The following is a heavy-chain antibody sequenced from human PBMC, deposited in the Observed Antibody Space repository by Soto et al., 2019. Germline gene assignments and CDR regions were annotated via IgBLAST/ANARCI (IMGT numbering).Heavy chain of an antibody. CDR2: ISYDGGNK. J-gene: IGHJ4*02. Sequence: HVQLVESGGGVVQPGRSLRLSCATSGFAFSNYGMHWVRQAPGKGLEWVAVISYDGGNKYYADSVKGRFTISRDNSKNTLYLQMNSLRAEDTAAYYCANDAPSGSYGYWGQGTLVTVSS. D-gene: IGHD1-26*01. CDR3: ANDAPSGSYGY. CDR1: GFAFSNYG. V-gene: IGHV3-30*18.